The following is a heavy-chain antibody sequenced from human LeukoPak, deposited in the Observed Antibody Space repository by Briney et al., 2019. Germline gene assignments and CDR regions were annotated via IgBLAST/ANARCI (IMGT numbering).Heavy chain of an antibody. D-gene: IGHD3-3*01. J-gene: IGHJ5*02. V-gene: IGHV3-21*04. CDR1: GFTFSSYS. CDR3: ARSTDHYDFWSGYYDNWFDP. CDR2: ISSSSSFI. Sequence: PGGSLRLSCAASGFTFSSYSMNWVRQAPGKGLEWVSSISSSSSFIYYADSVKGRFTISRDNAKNSLYLEMNSLRAEDTAVYYCARSTDHYDFWSGYYDNWFDPWGQGTLVTVSS.